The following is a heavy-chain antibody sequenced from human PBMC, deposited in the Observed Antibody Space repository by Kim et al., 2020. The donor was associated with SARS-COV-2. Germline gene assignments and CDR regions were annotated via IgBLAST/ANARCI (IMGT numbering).Heavy chain of an antibody. CDR3: ASPSGSRWAFDV. Sequence: YYVDSVKGRFTISRDNAKSSLYLQMDSLRAEDTAVYYCASPSGSRWAFDVWGQGTMVTVSS. V-gene: IGHV3-7*03. D-gene: IGHD1-26*01. J-gene: IGHJ3*01.